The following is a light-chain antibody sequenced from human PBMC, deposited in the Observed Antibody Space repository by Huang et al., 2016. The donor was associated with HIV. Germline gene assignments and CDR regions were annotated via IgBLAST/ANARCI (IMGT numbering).Light chain of an antibody. Sequence: EIVLTQSPGTLSLSPVERATLSCRASQSVSSSYLAWYQQKPGQAPRLLIYGASSRATGIPDRFSGSGSGTDFTLTISRLEPEEFAVYYCQQYGSSRWTFGQGTKVEIK. CDR3: QQYGSSRWT. CDR2: GAS. V-gene: IGKV3-20*01. CDR1: QSVSSSY. J-gene: IGKJ1*01.